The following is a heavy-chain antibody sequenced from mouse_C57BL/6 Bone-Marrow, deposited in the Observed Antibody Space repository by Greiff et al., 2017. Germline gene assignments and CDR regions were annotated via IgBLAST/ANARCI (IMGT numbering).Heavy chain of an antibody. CDR3: AREGFITTVEHYFDY. D-gene: IGHD1-1*01. CDR2: IDPNRGGT. V-gene: IGHV1-72*01. Sequence: VQLQQPGAELVKPGASVKLSCKASGYTFTSYWMHWVKQRPGRGLEWIGRIDPNRGGTKYTEKLKSKATLTVDKPSSTAYMQLSSLTSEDAAVYYCAREGFITTVEHYFDYWGQGTTLTVSS. J-gene: IGHJ2*01. CDR1: GYTFTSYW.